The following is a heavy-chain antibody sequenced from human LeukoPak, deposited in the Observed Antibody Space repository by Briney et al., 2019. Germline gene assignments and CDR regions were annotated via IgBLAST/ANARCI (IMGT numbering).Heavy chain of an antibody. CDR3: AGLGYSSGWYTNYYYYYYMDV. V-gene: IGHV3-7*01. CDR2: IKQDGSEK. CDR1: GFTFSSYE. D-gene: IGHD6-19*01. Sequence: GGSLRLSCAASGFTFSSYEMNWVRQAPGKGLEWVANIKQDGSEKYYVDSVKGRFTISRDNAKNSLYLQMNSLRAEDTAVHYCAGLGYSSGWYTNYYYYYYMDVWGKGTTVTVSS. J-gene: IGHJ6*03.